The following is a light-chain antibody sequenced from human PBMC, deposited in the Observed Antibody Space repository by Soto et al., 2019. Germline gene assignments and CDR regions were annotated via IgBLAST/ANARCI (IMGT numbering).Light chain of an antibody. Sequence: QSKLTQPPSVSGAPGQTVTISCTGSTSNIGASYDVHWYQQLPGSAPNLLIYRDTHRPSGIPNRFSGSRSGTSASLAIFGLQPGYEADYYCQSYDNILNGYVFGTGTKLTVL. V-gene: IGLV1-40*01. CDR1: TSNIGASYD. CDR3: QSYDNILNGYV. J-gene: IGLJ1*01. CDR2: RDT.